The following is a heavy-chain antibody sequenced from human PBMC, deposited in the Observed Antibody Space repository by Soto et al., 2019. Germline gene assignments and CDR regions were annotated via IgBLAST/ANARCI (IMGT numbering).Heavy chain of an antibody. CDR1: GGSISSGGYY. CDR3: AAISWIYYYGMDV. Sequence: SETLSLTCTVSGGSISSGGYYWSWIRQHPGKGLEWIGYIYYSGSTYYNPSLKSRVTISVDTSKNQFSLKLSSVTAADTAVYYCAAISWIYYYGMDVWGQGATVTVSS. V-gene: IGHV4-31*03. J-gene: IGHJ6*02. D-gene: IGHD6-13*01. CDR2: IYYSGST.